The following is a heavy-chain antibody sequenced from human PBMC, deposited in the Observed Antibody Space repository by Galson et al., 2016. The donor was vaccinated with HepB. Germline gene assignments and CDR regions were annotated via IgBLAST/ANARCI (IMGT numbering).Heavy chain of an antibody. Sequence: SLRLSCAASGFTFNSFAMHWVRQAPGKGLEWMTPISYDGSTQYYADSVKGRFTISRDNSKNTLYLHMNTVKPDDTAVYYCARSSWFRESFHPLDFWGQGTPVTVSA. D-gene: IGHD3-10*01. CDR2: ISYDGSTQ. CDR1: GFTFNSFA. J-gene: IGHJ4*02. CDR3: ARSSWFRESFHPLDF. V-gene: IGHV3-30*03.